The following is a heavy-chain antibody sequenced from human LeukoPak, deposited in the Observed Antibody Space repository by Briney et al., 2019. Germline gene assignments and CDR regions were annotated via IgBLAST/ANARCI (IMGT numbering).Heavy chain of an antibody. CDR2: IYTSGSP. CDR1: GGSISSYY. CDR3: ARGARFGSNWHFDY. J-gene: IGHJ4*02. V-gene: IGHV4-4*07. D-gene: IGHD6-13*01. Sequence: SETLSLTCTVSGGSISSYYWSWIRQPAGKGLEWIGRIYTSGSPNYNPSLKSRVTMSVHTSKNQFSLELTSVTAADTAVYYCARGARFGSNWHFDYWGQGTLVTVSS.